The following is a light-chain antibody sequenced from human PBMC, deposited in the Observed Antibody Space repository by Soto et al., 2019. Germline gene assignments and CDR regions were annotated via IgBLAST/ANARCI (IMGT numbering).Light chain of an antibody. CDR3: QHSYSSIT. Sequence: DIQMTQSPSSLSASVGDRVTITCRASQGIRNDLGWYQQKPGKAPKRLIYAASSLQRGVPSTFSGGGSGTDFTLTISRLQPEDFATYYCQHSYSSITFGQGTRLEIK. CDR1: QGIRND. J-gene: IGKJ5*01. V-gene: IGKV1-39*01. CDR2: AAS.